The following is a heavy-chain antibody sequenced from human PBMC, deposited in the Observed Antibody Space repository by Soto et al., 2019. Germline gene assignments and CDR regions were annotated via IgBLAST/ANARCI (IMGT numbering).Heavy chain of an antibody. D-gene: IGHD6-13*01. J-gene: IGHJ6*02. Sequence: ASVKVSCKASGYTFTNYNIHWLRQAPGQELEWMGLINPSSGSTTYAQKFRGRVTMTRDTSTSTVYMDLSGLRSEDTAMYYCARFPAAAGDYYYGLDVWGQGTTVTVSS. CDR3: ARFPAAAGDYYYGLDV. CDR1: GYTFTNYN. V-gene: IGHV1-46*01. CDR2: INPSSGST.